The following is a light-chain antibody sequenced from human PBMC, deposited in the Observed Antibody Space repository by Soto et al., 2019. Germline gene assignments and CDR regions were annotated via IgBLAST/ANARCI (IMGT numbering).Light chain of an antibody. CDR3: QQSSNWPPEIT. J-gene: IGKJ5*01. CDR2: DAS. V-gene: IGKV3D-20*02. Sequence: DIFLTQSPGTLSLSPGERATLSCRASQSVSSSYLAWYQQKPGQAPRLLIYDASNRATGIPARFSGSGSGTDFTLTISSLEPEDFAVYYCQQSSNWPPEITFGQGTRLEIK. CDR1: QSVSSSY.